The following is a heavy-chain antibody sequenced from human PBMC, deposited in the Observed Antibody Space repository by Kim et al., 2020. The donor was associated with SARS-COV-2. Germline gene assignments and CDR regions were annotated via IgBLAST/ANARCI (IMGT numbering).Heavy chain of an antibody. Sequence: SETLSLTCAVYGGSFSGYYWSWNRQPPGEGLEWIGEINHSGSTNCNPSLKSRVTISVDTSKNQFSLKLTSVTAADTAMYYCVRRLHSGSYLNFDYWGQGTLVTVSS. CDR1: GGSFSGYY. J-gene: IGHJ4*02. D-gene: IGHD1-26*01. CDR3: VRRLHSGSYLNFDY. V-gene: IGHV4-34*01. CDR2: INHSGST.